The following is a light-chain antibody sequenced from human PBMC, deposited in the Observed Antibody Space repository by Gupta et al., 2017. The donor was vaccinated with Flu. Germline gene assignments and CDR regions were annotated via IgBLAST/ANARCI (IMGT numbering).Light chain of an antibody. V-gene: IGLV2-14*03. CDR3: SSYTSSTTLWV. CDR1: SSDVGAYNY. J-gene: IGLJ3*02. Sequence: QSALTQPASVSGSPGQSITISCTGTSSDVGAYNYVSWYQHHPKKAPTLIIYDVNNRPSGISNRFSGSKSGNTASLTIAGVQAEDAAVYYCSSYTSSTTLWVFGGGTKLTVL. CDR2: DVN.